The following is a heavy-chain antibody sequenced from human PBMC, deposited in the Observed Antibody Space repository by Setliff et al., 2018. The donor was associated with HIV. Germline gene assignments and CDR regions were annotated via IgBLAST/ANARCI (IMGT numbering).Heavy chain of an antibody. J-gene: IGHJ4*02. Sequence: SETLSLTCAVYNGSFSEYYWTWVRQPPGKELEWIGEISHGGRSTYNPSLKSRVAISVDTSKNQFSLKLNTVTAADTALYFCALLEVPLIEGISPAFWGQGTLVTVSS. CDR2: ISHGGRS. V-gene: IGHV4-34*01. D-gene: IGHD3-22*01. CDR1: NGSFSEYY. CDR3: ALLEVPLIEGISPAF.